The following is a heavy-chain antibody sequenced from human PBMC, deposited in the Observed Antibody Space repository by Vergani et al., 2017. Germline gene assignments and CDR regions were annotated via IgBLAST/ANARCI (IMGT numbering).Heavy chain of an antibody. Sequence: EVQLVESGGGLVKPGGSLRLSCAASGFTFRRYSMNWVRQAPGKGVKWVSSISSSRSYIYYADSVKGRFTISRDNAKNSLYLQMNSLRAEDTAVYYCARDHCSSTSCYRSFDYWGQGTLVTVSS. D-gene: IGHD2-2*01. CDR1: GFTFRRYS. CDR2: ISSSRSYI. CDR3: ARDHCSSTSCYRSFDY. J-gene: IGHJ4*02. V-gene: IGHV3-21*01.